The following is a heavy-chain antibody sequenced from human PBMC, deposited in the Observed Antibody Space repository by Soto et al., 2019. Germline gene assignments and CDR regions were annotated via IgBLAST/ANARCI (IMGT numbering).Heavy chain of an antibody. CDR3: ARDVSPGSRSLYLDAFDI. J-gene: IGHJ3*02. Sequence: EVQLEESGGDLVQPGGSLRLSCAASGFTLSAYWMTWVRQAPGKGLEWVANINRDGSKKSYLDSVRGRFTISRDNVGNSLYLQMDSLRADATALYYCARDVSPGSRSLYLDAFDIWGQGTMVTVSS. V-gene: IGHV3-7*05. CDR2: INRDGSKK. D-gene: IGHD3-10*01. CDR1: GFTLSAYW.